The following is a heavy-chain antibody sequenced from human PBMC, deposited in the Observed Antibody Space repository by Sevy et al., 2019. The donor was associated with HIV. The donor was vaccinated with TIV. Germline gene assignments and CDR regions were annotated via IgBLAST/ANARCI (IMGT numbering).Heavy chain of an antibody. Sequence: GGSLRLSCTASGFAFSDYYMAWIRQAPGKGLEWVAFIRYDGSTKYYADSVKGRFTISRDNSKNTLYLQMNSLRGDDTSLYYCAKGLGMVQGALLSDDIWGQGTMVTVSS. CDR2: IRYDGSTK. D-gene: IGHD3-10*01. CDR1: GFAFSDYY. J-gene: IGHJ3*02. CDR3: AKGLGMVQGALLSDDI. V-gene: IGHV3-30*02.